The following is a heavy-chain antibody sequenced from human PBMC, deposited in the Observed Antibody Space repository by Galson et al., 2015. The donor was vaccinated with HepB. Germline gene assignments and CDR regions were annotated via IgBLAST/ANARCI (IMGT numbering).Heavy chain of an antibody. Sequence: SVKVSCKASGYTSTTYAMNWVRQAPGQGLEWMGRINPNSGGTNYAQKFQGRVTMTRDTSISTAYMELSRLRSDDTAVYYCASHLGYCSGGSCHRPPSWGQGTLVTVSS. V-gene: IGHV1-2*06. CDR2: INPNSGGT. D-gene: IGHD2-15*01. CDR1: GYTSTTYA. CDR3: ASHLGYCSGGSCHRPPS. J-gene: IGHJ5*02.